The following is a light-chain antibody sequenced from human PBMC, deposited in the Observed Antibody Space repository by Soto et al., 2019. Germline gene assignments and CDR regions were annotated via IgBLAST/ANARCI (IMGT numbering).Light chain of an antibody. Sequence: DIQMTQSPSSLSASVGDRVTITCQASQDISNYLNWYQQKPGKAPKLLIYDASNLETGVPSRFSGSGSGTDFTCTISSLQAEDIATYYCQQYDNLPPALTFGGGTEVEIK. V-gene: IGKV1-33*01. CDR1: QDISNY. CDR3: QQYDNLPPALT. J-gene: IGKJ4*01. CDR2: DAS.